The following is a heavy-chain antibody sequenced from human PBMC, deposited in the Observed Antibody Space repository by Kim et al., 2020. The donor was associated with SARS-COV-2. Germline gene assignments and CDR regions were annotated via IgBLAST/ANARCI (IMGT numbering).Heavy chain of an antibody. V-gene: IGHV3-23*01. Sequence: GGSLRLSCAASGLTFGTYVVAWVRQAPGKGLEWVSGITSNGITSYIDSVKGRFTISRDNSKNTMYLHMNNLRADDTALYFCARGVTYWGQGTLVTVSP. D-gene: IGHD2-21*02. J-gene: IGHJ4*02. CDR3: ARGVTY. CDR1: GLTFGTYV. CDR2: ITSNGIT.